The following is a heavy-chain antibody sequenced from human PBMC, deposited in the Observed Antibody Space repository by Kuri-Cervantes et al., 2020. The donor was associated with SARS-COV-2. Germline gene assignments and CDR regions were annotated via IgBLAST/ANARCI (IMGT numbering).Heavy chain of an antibody. D-gene: IGHD3-22*01. CDR3: ARDHHDRSGYYPVRSLDY. V-gene: IGHV1-18*01. CDR2: ISTFSGNT. J-gene: IGHJ4*02. Sequence: ASVKVSCKPSGYTFTTYDISWVRQAPGQGLEWLGWISTFSGNTKYEQKFQGRVAMTTDTSTNTAYMELRSLRSDDTAVYYCARDHHDRSGYYPVRSLDYWGQGTQVTVSS. CDR1: GYTFTTYD.